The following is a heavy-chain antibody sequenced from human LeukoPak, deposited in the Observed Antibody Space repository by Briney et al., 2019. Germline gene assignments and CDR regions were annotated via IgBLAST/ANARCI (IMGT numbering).Heavy chain of an antibody. J-gene: IGHJ3*02. D-gene: IGHD6-6*01. CDR2: ISSSSSTI. CDR3: AREGQLVDAFDI. V-gene: IGHV3-48*01. Sequence: GGSLRLSCAAAGFTVSTSAMNWVRQAPGKGLEWVSYISSSSSTIYYADSVKGRFTISRDNAKNSLYLQMNSLRAEDTAVYYCAREGQLVDAFDIWGQGTMVTVSS. CDR1: GFTVSTSA.